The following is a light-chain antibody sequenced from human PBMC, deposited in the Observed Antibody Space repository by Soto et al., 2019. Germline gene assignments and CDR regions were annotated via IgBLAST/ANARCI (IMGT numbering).Light chain of an antibody. CDR2: DAS. CDR1: QSISGW. V-gene: IGKV1-5*01. CDR3: QQYNSYPWT. Sequence: DIQMTQSPSTLSASVGDRLTITCRASQSISGWLAWYQQKPGKAPKVVIYDASNLESGVPSRFSGSGSGTEFTLTISGLQPYDFATYYCQQYNSYPWTFGQGTKVEIK. J-gene: IGKJ1*01.